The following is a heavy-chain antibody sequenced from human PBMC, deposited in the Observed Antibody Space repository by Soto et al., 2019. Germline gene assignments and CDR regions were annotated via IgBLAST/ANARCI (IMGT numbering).Heavy chain of an antibody. CDR2: IYSGGST. D-gene: IGHD2-15*01. CDR1: GFTVSSNY. CDR3: ARAIPTSPRRYCSGGSCYPAWFDP. Sequence: GGSLRLSCAASGFTVSSNYMSWVRQAPGKGLEWVSVIYSGGSTYYADSVKGRFTISRDNSKNTLYLQMNSLRAEDTAVYYCARAIPTSPRRYCSGGSCYPAWFDPWGQGTLVTVSS. J-gene: IGHJ5*02. V-gene: IGHV3-53*01.